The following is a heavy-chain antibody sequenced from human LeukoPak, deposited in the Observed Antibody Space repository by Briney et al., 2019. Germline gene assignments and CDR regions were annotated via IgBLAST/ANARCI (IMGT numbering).Heavy chain of an antibody. J-gene: IGHJ6*02. V-gene: IGHV1-3*01. CDR1: GYTFTNYA. D-gene: IGHD2-15*01. Sequence: ASVKVSCKGSGYTFTNYAVHWVRQAPGQRLEWLGWINPGNGDTEYSQNFQGRVTVTSDTSAATAYVELNSLTSEDTAVYYCARERWHCRVNCYSVYYYALDVWGQGTTVTVPS. CDR3: ARERWHCRVNCYSVYYYALDV. CDR2: INPGNGDT.